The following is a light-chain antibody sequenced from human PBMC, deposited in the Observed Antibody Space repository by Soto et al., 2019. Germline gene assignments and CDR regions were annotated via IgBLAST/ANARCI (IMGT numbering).Light chain of an antibody. CDR1: QSISIN. CDR3: QQFRNWPWT. CDR2: GGS. V-gene: IGKV3D-15*01. J-gene: IGKJ1*01. Sequence: IGLTQSPGTLSVSPGDRVTLSCRASQSISINLAWYQHKPGQAPRLLIHGGSTRATGIPDRISGSGSGTGFTLTISSLQSEDFAVYYCQQFRNWPWTFGQGTKVDI.